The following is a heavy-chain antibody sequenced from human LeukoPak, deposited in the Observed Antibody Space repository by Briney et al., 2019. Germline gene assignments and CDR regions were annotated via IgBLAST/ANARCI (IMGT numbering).Heavy chain of an antibody. CDR3: AIPSNYYDSSGYYYRVY. CDR1: GFTYSSYW. V-gene: IGHV3-74*01. J-gene: IGHJ4*02. D-gene: IGHD3-22*01. Sequence: PGGSLRLSCAASGFTYSSYWMHWVRQAPGKGLVWVSRINSDGRSTSFADSVKGRFTISRCNAKNTLYLQMNRLRAEDTAVYYCAIPSNYYDSSGYYYRVYWGQGTLVTVSS. CDR2: INSDGRST.